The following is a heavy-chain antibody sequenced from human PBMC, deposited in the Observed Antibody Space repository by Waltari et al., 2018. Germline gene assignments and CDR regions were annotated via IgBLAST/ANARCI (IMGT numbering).Heavy chain of an antibody. J-gene: IGHJ6*02. CDR1: GESFTGHY. CDR2: VNQSGHT. CDR3: ARGRGWEDLVAGDYYYGMDV. V-gene: IGHV4-34*01. D-gene: IGHD6-19*01. Sequence: QLHLQQWGAGLLRPSETLSLTCGVDGESFTGHYWSWIRQTPGKGLEWIGEVNQSGHTNYNPSLTSRVTISVDTSKSQFFLTLISVTAADTAVYYCARGRGWEDLVAGDYYYGMDVWGQGTTVTVSS.